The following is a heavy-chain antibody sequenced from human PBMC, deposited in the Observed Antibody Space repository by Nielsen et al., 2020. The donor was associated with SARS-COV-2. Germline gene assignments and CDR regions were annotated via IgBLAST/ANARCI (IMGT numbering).Heavy chain of an antibody. Sequence: LSLTCAASGFTFSSYEMNWVRQAPGKGLEWVAVISYDGSNKYYADSVKGRFTISRDNSKNTLYLQMNSLRAEDTAVYYCAGDRTPVAGTLDYWGQGTLVTVSS. CDR2: ISYDGSNK. D-gene: IGHD6-19*01. CDR3: AGDRTPVAGTLDY. CDR1: GFTFSSYE. J-gene: IGHJ4*01. V-gene: IGHV3-30*04.